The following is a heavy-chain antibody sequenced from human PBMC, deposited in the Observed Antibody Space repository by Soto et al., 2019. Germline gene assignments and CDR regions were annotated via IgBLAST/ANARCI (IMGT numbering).Heavy chain of an antibody. Sequence: GGSLRLSCAASGFTFSSYSMNWVRQAPGKGLEWVSYISSSSSTIYYADSVKGRFTISRDNAKNSLYLQMNSLRDEDTAVYYCARGGDPYYYDSSGYFNWGQGTLVTVSS. D-gene: IGHD3-22*01. CDR2: ISSSSSTI. CDR1: GFTFSSYS. CDR3: ARGGDPYYYDSSGYFN. V-gene: IGHV3-48*02. J-gene: IGHJ4*02.